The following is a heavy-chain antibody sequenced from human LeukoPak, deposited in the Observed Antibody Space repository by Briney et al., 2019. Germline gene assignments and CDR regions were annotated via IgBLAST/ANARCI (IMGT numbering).Heavy chain of an antibody. CDR2: IYTSGST. D-gene: IGHD3-3*01. J-gene: IGHJ4*02. CDR3: ARDPHYDFWSGYPV. Sequence: PSETLSLTCTVSGGSISSGSYYWSWIRQPAGKGLEWIGRIYTSGSTNYNPSLKSRVTISVDTSKNQFSLKLSSVTAADTAVYYCARDPHYDFWSGYPVWGQGTLVTVSS. V-gene: IGHV4-61*02. CDR1: GGSISSGSYY.